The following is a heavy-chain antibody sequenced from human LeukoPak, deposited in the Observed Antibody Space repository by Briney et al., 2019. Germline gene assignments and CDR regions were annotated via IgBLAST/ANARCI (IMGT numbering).Heavy chain of an antibody. Sequence: PGGSLRLSCAASGFTFSSYAMSWVRQAPGKGLEWVSGISGSGDTTFYADSVKGRFTISRDNSKNTLFLQMNSLRAEDTAVYYCAKGTYYDFWSGYQEDYWGQGTLVTVSS. D-gene: IGHD3-3*01. J-gene: IGHJ4*02. CDR3: AKGTYYDFWSGYQEDY. CDR1: GFTFSSYA. CDR2: ISGSGDTT. V-gene: IGHV3-23*01.